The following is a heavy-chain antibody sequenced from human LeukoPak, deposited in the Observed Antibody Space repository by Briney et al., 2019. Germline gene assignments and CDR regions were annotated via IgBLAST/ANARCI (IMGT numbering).Heavy chain of an antibody. CDR3: ARDSGTTGEVKFDP. Sequence: PSETLSLTCTVSGGSINSYWSWIRQPAGKGLEWIGRISGSGTITYNPALQSRLSISIDTSNNQFSLKLMSVTAADTAVYYCARDSGTTGEVKFDPWGQGTLVTVSS. CDR1: GGSINSY. CDR2: ISGSGTI. V-gene: IGHV4-4*07. J-gene: IGHJ5*02. D-gene: IGHD3-10*01.